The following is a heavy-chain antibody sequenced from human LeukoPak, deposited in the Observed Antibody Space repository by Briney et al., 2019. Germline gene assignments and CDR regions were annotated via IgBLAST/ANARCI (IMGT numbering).Heavy chain of an antibody. D-gene: IGHD3-10*01. V-gene: IGHV3-7*01. CDR3: ARSGIVRGVIPHFDY. Sequence: TGGSLRLSCAASGFTFSSYWMSWVRQAPGKGLEWVAILKEDGSEKYYVDSVKGRFTISRDNAKNSLYLQMNSLRAEDTAVYNCARSGIVRGVIPHFDYWGQGTLVTVSS. J-gene: IGHJ4*02. CDR2: LKEDGSEK. CDR1: GFTFSSYW.